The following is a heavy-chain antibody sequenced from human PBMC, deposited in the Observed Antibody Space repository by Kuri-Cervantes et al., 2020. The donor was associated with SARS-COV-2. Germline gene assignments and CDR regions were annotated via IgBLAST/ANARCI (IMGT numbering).Heavy chain of an antibody. J-gene: IGHJ4*02. D-gene: IGHD1-26*01. V-gene: IGHV1-2*04. CDR3: ARPVGASLRTDV. CDR2: INPNSGGT. CDR1: GYTFTGYY. Sequence: ASVKVSCKASGYTFTGYYMHWVRQAPRQGLEWMGWINPNSGGTNYAQKFQGWVAMTRDTSISTVYMELGRLRSDDTAVYYCARPVGASLRTDVWGQGTLVTVSS.